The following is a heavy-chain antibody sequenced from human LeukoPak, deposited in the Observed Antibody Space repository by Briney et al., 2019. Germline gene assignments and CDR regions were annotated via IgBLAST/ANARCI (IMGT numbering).Heavy chain of an antibody. CDR1: GGSISSYY. CDR3: ARGQGYCIGSSCYCDAFDI. D-gene: IGHD2-15*01. V-gene: IGHV4-59*01. Sequence: PSETLSLTCTVSGGSISSYYWSWIRQPPGKGLECIGYIYYSGSTNYNPSLKSRVTMSVDTSKNQFSLKLSSVTTEDTAVYYCARGQGYCIGSSCYCDAFDIWGQGTMVTVSS. CDR2: IYYSGST. J-gene: IGHJ3*02.